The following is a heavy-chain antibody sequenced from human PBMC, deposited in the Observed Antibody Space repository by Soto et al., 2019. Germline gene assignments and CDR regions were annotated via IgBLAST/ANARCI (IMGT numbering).Heavy chain of an antibody. V-gene: IGHV1-2*02. CDR2: INPTSGGT. Sequence: QVQLVQSGAEVKKPGASVKVSCKTSGYTFAAYYIHWIRQAPGQGLEWMGWINPTSGGTVYAKHFPDRVTMTRDTSISTAYMELRRLNSDDTAVYYCARDPDYGDYWGYFFDSWGQGTPVTVSS. J-gene: IGHJ4*02. D-gene: IGHD4-17*01. CDR3: ARDPDYGDYWGYFFDS. CDR1: GYTFAAYY.